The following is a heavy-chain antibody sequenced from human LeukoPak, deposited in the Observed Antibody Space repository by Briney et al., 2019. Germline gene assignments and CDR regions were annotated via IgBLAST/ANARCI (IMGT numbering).Heavy chain of an antibody. Sequence: GGSLRLSCAASGFTFSSYAMSWVRQASGKGLEWVSAISGSGGSTYYADSVKGRFTISRDNSKNTLYLQMNSLRAEDTAVYYCAKDFYDSSGYFDYWGQGTLVTVSS. CDR1: GFTFSSYA. CDR3: AKDFYDSSGYFDY. D-gene: IGHD3-22*01. CDR2: ISGSGGST. V-gene: IGHV3-23*01. J-gene: IGHJ4*02.